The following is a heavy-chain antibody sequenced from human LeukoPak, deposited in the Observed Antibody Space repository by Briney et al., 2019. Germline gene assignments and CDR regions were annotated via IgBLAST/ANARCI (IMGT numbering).Heavy chain of an antibody. CDR3: ARGSSSSSWTLFDY. D-gene: IGHD6-6*01. Sequence: GGSLRLSCAASGFTFSSYAMSWVRQAPGKGLEWVSAISGSGSSTYYADSVKGRFTISRDNAKNTLYLQMKSHNAEDTAVYYCARGSSSSSWTLFDYWGQGTLVTVSS. CDR1: GFTFSSYA. J-gene: IGHJ4*02. CDR2: ISGSGSST. V-gene: IGHV3-23*01.